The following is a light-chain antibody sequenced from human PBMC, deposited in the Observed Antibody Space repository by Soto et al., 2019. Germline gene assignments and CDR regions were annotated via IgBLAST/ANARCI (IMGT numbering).Light chain of an antibody. Sequence: DRQMTQSPSSLSASVGDRVTITCRASQSISNYLNWYQQKPGKAPKLLISAASSLQSGVPSRFSGSGSGTNFTLTISSLQPEDFATYYCQQGYSTPHTFGQGNKVEIK. V-gene: IGKV1-39*01. CDR2: AAS. CDR1: QSISNY. CDR3: QQGYSTPHT. J-gene: IGKJ2*01.